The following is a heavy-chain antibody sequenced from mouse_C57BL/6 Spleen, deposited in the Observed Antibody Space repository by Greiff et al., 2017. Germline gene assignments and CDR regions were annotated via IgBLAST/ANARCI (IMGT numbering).Heavy chain of an antibody. CDR1: GFTFSDYG. V-gene: IGHV5-15*01. J-gene: IGHJ3*01. D-gene: IGHD2-4*01. CDR3: ARGDYEFAY. CDR2: ISNLAYSI. Sequence: EVQRVESGGGLVQPGGSLKLSCAASGFTFSDYGMAWVRQAPRKGPECVAFISNLAYSIYYADTVTGRFTISRENAKNTLYLEMSSLRSEDTAMYYCARGDYEFAYWGQGTLVTVSA.